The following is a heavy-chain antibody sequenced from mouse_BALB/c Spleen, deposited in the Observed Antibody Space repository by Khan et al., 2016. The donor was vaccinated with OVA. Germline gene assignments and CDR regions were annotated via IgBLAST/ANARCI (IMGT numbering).Heavy chain of an antibody. V-gene: IGHV1S81*02. CDR2: INPSNGRT. CDR1: GYTLTSYW. CDR3: ARRLMNIDY. Sequence: QVQLQQPGAELVNPGASVNLSCKASGYTLTSYWMHRVKQRPGQGLEWIGAINPSNGRTNYNEKFKSKATLTVDKSYSPAFMQHSSPTSEDAAVYYCARRLMNIDYWGQGTTLTVSS. D-gene: IGHD1-3*01. J-gene: IGHJ2*01.